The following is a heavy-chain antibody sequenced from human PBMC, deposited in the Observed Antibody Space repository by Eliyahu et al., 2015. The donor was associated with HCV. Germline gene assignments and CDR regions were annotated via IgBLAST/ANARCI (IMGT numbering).Heavy chain of an antibody. D-gene: IGHD3-22*01. CDR1: GFXFGXXX. J-gene: IGHJ2*01. Sequence: EVQLVESGGGLVQPXRSLRLSXEASGFXFGXXXXHWVRQAPGKGLEWVAGISWNSGSTAYADSVKGRFTISRDNAKNSQYLQMNSLRVEDTALYYCAKDISMIVVAPSDWYLDLWGRGTLVTVSS. CDR3: AKDISMIVVAPSDWYLDL. CDR2: ISWNSGST. V-gene: IGHV3-9*01.